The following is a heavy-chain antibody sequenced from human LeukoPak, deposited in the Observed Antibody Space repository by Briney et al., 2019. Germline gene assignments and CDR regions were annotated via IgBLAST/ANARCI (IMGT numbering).Heavy chain of an antibody. V-gene: IGHV3-30*02. CDR3: ARQKYLRGPDVEYFDY. J-gene: IGHJ4*02. CDR2: IRYDGSNK. CDR1: GFTFSSYG. D-gene: IGHD5/OR15-5a*01. Sequence: GGSLRLSCAASGFTFSSYGMYWVRQAPGKGLEWVAFIRYDGSNKYYADSVKGRFTVSRDNSKNTLYLQMNSLRAEDTAVYYCARQKYLRGPDVEYFDYWGQGTLVTVSS.